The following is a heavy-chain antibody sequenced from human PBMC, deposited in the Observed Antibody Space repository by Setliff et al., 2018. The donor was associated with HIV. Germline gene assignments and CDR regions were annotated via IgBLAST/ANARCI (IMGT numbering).Heavy chain of an antibody. D-gene: IGHD1-26*01. V-gene: IGHV3-23*01. CDR1: GFAFSTFD. CDR2: SGRGGDTA. CDR3: AKPTSGIYPRSFDL. J-gene: IGHJ3*01. Sequence: GGSLRLSCDASGFAFSTFDMNWVRQSPGKGLEWVAASGRGGDTAYYADSVKGRFTVSRDDSRNMLFLQMNSLGAEDTAIYYCAKPTSGIYPRSFDLWGQGTMVTVSS.